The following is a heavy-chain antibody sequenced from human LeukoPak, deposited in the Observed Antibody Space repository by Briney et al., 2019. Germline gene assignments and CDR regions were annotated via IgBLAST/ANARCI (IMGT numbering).Heavy chain of an antibody. V-gene: IGHV1-2*02. CDR2: INPNSGGT. D-gene: IGHD2-2*01. CDR3: ARAVGVSSSTSCYH. J-gene: IGHJ4*02. CDR1: GYTFTGYY. Sequence: ASVKVSCKASGYTFTGYYMHWVRQAPGQGLEWMGWINPNSGGTNYAQKIQGRVSMTRDTSISTAYMELSRLRSDDTAVYYCARAVGVSSSTSCYHGGQGTLVTVS.